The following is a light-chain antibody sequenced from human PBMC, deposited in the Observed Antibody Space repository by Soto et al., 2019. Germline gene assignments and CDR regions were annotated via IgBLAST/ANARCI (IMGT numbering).Light chain of an antibody. J-gene: IGLJ1*01. CDR1: SSNVGNNF. CDR3: AAWDDSLVAYV. V-gene: IGLV1-44*01. Sequence: QSVLTQPPSVSETPGQRVTISCSGSSSNVGNNFVSWYQQLPGAAPKLLIYSTNQRPSGVPDRFSGSKSGTSASLAVTGLQSEDEGDYYCAAWDDSLVAYVFGTGTKLTVL. CDR2: STN.